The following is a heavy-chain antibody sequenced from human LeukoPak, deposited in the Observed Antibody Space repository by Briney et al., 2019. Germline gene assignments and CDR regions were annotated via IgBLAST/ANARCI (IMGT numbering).Heavy chain of an antibody. CDR1: GFTFSAYG. CDR2: ISYDGSNT. Sequence: PGRSLRLSCAASGFTFSAYGIHWVRQAPGKGLEWMALISYDGSNTYYADSVKGRFTISRDNSKNTLYLQMNSLRAVDTAMYYCAKARISGSYSGMDVWGQGTTVTVSS. V-gene: IGHV3-30*18. J-gene: IGHJ6*02. D-gene: IGHD1-26*01. CDR3: AKARISGSYSGMDV.